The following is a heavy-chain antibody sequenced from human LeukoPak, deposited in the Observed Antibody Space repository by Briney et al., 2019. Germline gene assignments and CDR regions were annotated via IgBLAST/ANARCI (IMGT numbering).Heavy chain of an antibody. D-gene: IGHD6-19*01. V-gene: IGHV5-51*01. CDR1: GYSFTNYW. J-gene: IGHJ6*03. Sequence: GESLKISCKGSGYSFTNYWIGWVRQMPGKGLEWMGIIYPGDSDIKYSPSFQGQVTISADKSINTAYLQWTSLKASDTAMYYCARLPVAGTYYYYYYMDVWGKGTTVTVSS. CDR3: ARLPVAGTYYYYYYMDV. CDR2: IYPGDSDI.